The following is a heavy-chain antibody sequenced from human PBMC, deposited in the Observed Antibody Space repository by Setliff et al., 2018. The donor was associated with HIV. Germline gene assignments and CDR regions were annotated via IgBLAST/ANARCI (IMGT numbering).Heavy chain of an antibody. D-gene: IGHD3-10*01. CDR1: GGSISSSSLY. CDR2: IYYSGST. J-gene: IGHJ4*02. Sequence: PSETLSLTCTVSGGSISSSSLYWGWIRQPPGKGLEWIGSIYYSGSTYYNPSLKSRVTISLDTSKSLFSPKLSSVSAADTAVYYCARDRLLLWFDEEYYFDYWGQGTLVTVS. V-gene: IGHV4-39*07. CDR3: ARDRLLLWFDEEYYFDY.